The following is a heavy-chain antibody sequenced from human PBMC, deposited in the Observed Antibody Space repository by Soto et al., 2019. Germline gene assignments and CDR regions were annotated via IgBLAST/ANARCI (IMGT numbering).Heavy chain of an antibody. V-gene: IGHV1-3*01. CDR1: GYDFIGHS. D-gene: IGHD4-17*01. Sequence: QVQLVQSGAVVKSPGASVKVYCKASGYDFIGHSMHWVRQAPGLGPEWVGWFAGVNGDTKYSEAFQGRVTLTMDTSATTGYMELASLRSEDTAVYYCERGIRWSGAGVYGMDYFDSWGQGTLVNVSS. J-gene: IGHJ4*02. CDR2: FAGVNGDT. CDR3: ERGIRWSGAGVYGMDYFDS.